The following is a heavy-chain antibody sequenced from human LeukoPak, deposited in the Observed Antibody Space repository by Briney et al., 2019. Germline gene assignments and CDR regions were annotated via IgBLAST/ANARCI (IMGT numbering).Heavy chain of an antibody. CDR1: GGSISSYY. Sequence: SETLSLTCTVSGGSISSYYWSWIRQPPGKGLEWIGYIYYSGSTNYNPSLKSRVTISVDTSKNQFSLKLSSATAADTAVYYCARSPAAGTFIFDYWGQGTLVTVSS. CDR2: IYYSGST. V-gene: IGHV4-59*08. D-gene: IGHD6-13*01. J-gene: IGHJ4*02. CDR3: ARSPAAGTFIFDY.